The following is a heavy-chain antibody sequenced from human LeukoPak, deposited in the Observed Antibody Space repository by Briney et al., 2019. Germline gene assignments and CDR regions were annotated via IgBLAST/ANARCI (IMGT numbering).Heavy chain of an antibody. J-gene: IGHJ5*02. CDR3: ARDSPYCSSTSCYFSFDP. CDR2: IYYSGST. CDR1: GGSISSYY. D-gene: IGHD2-2*01. Sequence: PSETLSLTCTVSGGSISSYYWSWIRQPPGKGLEWIGYIYYSGSTNYNPSLKSRVTISVDTSKNQFSLKLSSVTAADTAVYYCARDSPYCSSTSCYFSFDPWGQGTLVTASS. V-gene: IGHV4-59*01.